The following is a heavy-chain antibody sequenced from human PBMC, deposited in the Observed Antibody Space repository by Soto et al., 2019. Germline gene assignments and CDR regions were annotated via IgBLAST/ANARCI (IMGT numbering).Heavy chain of an antibody. CDR2: IYSGGST. Sequence: EVQLVESGGGLIQAGGSLRLSCAASGFTVSSNYMSWVRQAPGKGLEWVSVIYSGGSTYYADSVKGRFTISRDSSKNTVYLQFNSLGAEDTAVYYCARDSPLTSARAFDIWGQGTVVTVSS. CDR1: GFTVSSNY. CDR3: ARDSPLTSARAFDI. V-gene: IGHV3-53*01. J-gene: IGHJ3*02.